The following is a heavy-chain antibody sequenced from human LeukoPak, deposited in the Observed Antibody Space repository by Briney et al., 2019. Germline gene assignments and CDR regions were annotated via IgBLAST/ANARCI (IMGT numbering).Heavy chain of an antibody. CDR3: AKGPGMATVKRYLDY. J-gene: IGHJ4*02. V-gene: IGHV3-74*01. CDR2: INSGGSDS. D-gene: IGHD5-24*01. Sequence: GGSLRLSCAASGFACSSYWIHWVRQAPGKGLVWVSRINSGGSDSIYADSVKGRFTISRDNAQNTVYLQMNSLGVEDTALYYCAKGPGMATVKRYLDYWGQGTLVTVSS. CDR1: GFACSSYW.